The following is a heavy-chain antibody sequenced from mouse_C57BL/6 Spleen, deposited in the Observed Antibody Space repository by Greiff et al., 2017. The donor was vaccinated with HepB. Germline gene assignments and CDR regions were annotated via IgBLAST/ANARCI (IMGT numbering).Heavy chain of an antibody. Sequence: EVQLQQSGPELVKPGASVKIPCKASGYTFTDYNMDWVKQSHGKSLEWIGDINPNNGGTSYNQKFKGKATLTVDKSSSTAYMELRSLTSEDTAVYYCARGGYYGSSYYAMDYWGQGTSVTVSS. V-gene: IGHV1-18*01. J-gene: IGHJ4*01. D-gene: IGHD1-1*01. CDR3: ARGGYYGSSYYAMDY. CDR1: GYTFTDYN. CDR2: INPNNGGT.